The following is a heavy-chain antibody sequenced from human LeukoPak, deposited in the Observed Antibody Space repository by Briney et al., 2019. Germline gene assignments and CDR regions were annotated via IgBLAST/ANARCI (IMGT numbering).Heavy chain of an antibody. CDR1: GGSFSGYY. J-gene: IGHJ4*02. Sequence: SETLSLTCAVYGGSFSGYYWSWIRQPPGKGLEWIGEINHSGSTNYNPSLKSRVTISVDTSKNQSSLKLSSVTAADTAVYYCARGSRQWGLLLTEFDCWGQGTLVTVSS. V-gene: IGHV4-34*01. CDR2: INHSGST. D-gene: IGHD2-15*01. CDR3: ARGSRQWGLLLTEFDC.